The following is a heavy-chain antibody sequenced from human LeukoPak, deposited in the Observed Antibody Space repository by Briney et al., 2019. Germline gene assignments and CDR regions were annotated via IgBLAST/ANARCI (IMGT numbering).Heavy chain of an antibody. Sequence: PGGSLRLSCAASGFTFSTFGMNWVRQAPGKGLEWVSFISSSSSYIYYADSVKGRFTISRDNAKNSLFLQMNSLRVEDTAPYYCTSQGSGYDSPIDYWGQGTLITVSS. J-gene: IGHJ4*02. CDR1: GFTFSTFG. CDR3: TSQGSGYDSPIDY. D-gene: IGHD5-12*01. CDR2: ISSSSSYI. V-gene: IGHV3-21*01.